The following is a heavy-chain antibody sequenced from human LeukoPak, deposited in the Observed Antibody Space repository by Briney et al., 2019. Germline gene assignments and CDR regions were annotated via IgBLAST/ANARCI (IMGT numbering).Heavy chain of an antibody. CDR2: IKDDGSEK. CDR3: ARFHIVATIPLRIEY. V-gene: IGHV3-7*03. D-gene: IGHD5-12*01. Sequence: GGSLRLSCAASGFTFSSYWMSWVRQAPGKGLEWVANIKDDGSEKYYVDSVKGRFTISRDDAKNSLYLQMNSLRAEDTAVYCCARFHIVATIPLRIEYWGQGTLITVSS. CDR1: GFTFSSYW. J-gene: IGHJ4*02.